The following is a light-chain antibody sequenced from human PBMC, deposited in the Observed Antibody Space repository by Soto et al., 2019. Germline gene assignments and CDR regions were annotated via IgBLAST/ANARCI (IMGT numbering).Light chain of an antibody. CDR3: KQAQHTPST. Sequence: DTLMTQSPLSLPVTPGEPASISCRSSQSLLHSNGYNYLDWYLQKPGQSPQLLIYLGSILASGVPDRFSGSGSGTDFTLNISRVQAEDVGVYYCKQAQHTPSTFGQGTKVEIK. J-gene: IGKJ1*01. CDR2: LGS. V-gene: IGKV2-28*01. CDR1: QSLLHSNGYNY.